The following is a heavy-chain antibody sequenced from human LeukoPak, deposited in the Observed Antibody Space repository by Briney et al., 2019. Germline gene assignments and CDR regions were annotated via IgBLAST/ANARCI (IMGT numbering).Heavy chain of an antibody. CDR2: ISYDGSNK. J-gene: IGHJ1*01. CDR1: GFTFSSYA. CDR3: ARDGIAVVIEYFQH. D-gene: IGHD6-19*01. Sequence: GGSLRLSCAASGFTFSSYAMHWVRQAPGKGLEWVAVISYDGSNKYYADSVKGRFTISRDNSKNTLYLQMNSLRAEDTAVYYCARDGIAVVIEYFQHWGQGTLVTVSS. V-gene: IGHV3-30*04.